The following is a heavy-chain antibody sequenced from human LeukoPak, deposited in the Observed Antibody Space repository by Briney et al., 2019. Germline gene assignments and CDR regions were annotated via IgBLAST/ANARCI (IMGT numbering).Heavy chain of an antibody. Sequence: PGGSLRLSCEASGFSFSTSGVHWVRQAPCKGLEWMAVISKDGRKNHYADSVKGRFTISRDNSKSTLFLQMNSLRPEDTAIYYCARDLLNYGSAYYDVGIFDSWGQGTLVTVSS. CDR1: GFSFSTSG. CDR3: ARDLLNYGSAYYDVGIFDS. D-gene: IGHD3-10*01. J-gene: IGHJ4*02. V-gene: IGHV3-30*04. CDR2: ISKDGRKN.